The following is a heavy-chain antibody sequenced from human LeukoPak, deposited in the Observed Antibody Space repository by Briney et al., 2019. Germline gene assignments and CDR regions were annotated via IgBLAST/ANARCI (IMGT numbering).Heavy chain of an antibody. V-gene: IGHV3-53*01. CDR1: GFTVSSNH. J-gene: IGHJ4*02. CDR3: ASHRSTWYGFDH. Sequence: PGGSLRLSCAASGFTVSSNHMSWVRQAPGKGLEWVSLIYSGGSTYYADSVKGRFTISRDNSKNTLYLQMNSLRAEDTAVYYCASHRSTWYGFDHWGQGTLVTVYS. D-gene: IGHD6-13*01. CDR2: IYSGGST.